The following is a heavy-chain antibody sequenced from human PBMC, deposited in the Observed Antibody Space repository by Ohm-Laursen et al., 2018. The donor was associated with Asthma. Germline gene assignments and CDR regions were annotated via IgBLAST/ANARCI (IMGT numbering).Heavy chain of an antibody. D-gene: IGHD2-15*01. CDR1: GFTFSSYG. J-gene: IGHJ6*02. V-gene: IGHV3-33*01. CDR2: IWYDGSNK. CDR3: ARDSQDIVVVVAARTYGMDV. Sequence: SLRLSCAAVGFTFSSYGMHWVRQAPGKGLEWVAVIWYDGSNKYYADSVKGRFTISRDNSKNTLYLQMNSLRAEDTAVYYCARDSQDIVVVVAARTYGMDVWGQGTTVTVSS.